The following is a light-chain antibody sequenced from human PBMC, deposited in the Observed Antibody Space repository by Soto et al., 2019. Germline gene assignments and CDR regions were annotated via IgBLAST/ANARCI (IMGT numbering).Light chain of an antibody. Sequence: EIVLTQSPGTLSLSPGERATLSCRASQSVTSTFLAWYQQKPGQAPRLLISGVSSRATGIPDRFSGSGSGTDFTLTISRLEPEDFAVYYCQQYGSSPLYSFSQGTKLDIK. CDR1: QSVTSTF. CDR2: GVS. J-gene: IGKJ2*03. V-gene: IGKV3-20*01. CDR3: QQYGSSPLYS.